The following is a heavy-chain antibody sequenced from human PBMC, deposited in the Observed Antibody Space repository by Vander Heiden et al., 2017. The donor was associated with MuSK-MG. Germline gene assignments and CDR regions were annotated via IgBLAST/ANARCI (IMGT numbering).Heavy chain of an antibody. Sequence: EVQLLASGGGLVPPGGSLRLPCAASGFTFSSYAMSWVRQTPGKGLGWVSASSGGGDYLYCADSVKGRVTTSRDNSKNTRYLQMNSLRAEDTAVYYCATQKRDIVGGSVATPYDYWGQGTLVTVSS. CDR2: SSGGGDYL. CDR1: GFTFSSYA. V-gene: IGHV3-23*01. D-gene: IGHD2-15*01. CDR3: ATQKRDIVGGSVATPYDY. J-gene: IGHJ4*02.